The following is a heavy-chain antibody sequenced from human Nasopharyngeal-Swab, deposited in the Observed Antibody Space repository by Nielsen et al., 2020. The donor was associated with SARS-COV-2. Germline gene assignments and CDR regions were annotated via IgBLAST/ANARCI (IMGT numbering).Heavy chain of an antibody. J-gene: IGHJ5*02. Sequence: ASVKVSCKVSGYTLTELSMHCVRPAPGKGLECMGGFDPEDGETIYAQKFQGRVTMTEDTSTDTAYMELSSLRSEDTAVYYCATAPPMVVTPPWWFDPWGQGTLVTVSS. D-gene: IGHD4-23*01. CDR3: ATAPPMVVTPPWWFDP. CDR1: GYTLTELS. V-gene: IGHV1-24*01. CDR2: FDPEDGET.